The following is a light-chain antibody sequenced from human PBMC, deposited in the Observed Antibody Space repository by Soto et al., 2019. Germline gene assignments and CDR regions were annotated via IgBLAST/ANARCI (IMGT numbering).Light chain of an antibody. V-gene: IGLV1-44*01. CDR2: NNN. Sequence: QSVLTQPPSASGTPGQGVPISCSGITSNIGSNTVNWYQQLPGTAPKLLIYNNNQRPSVVPDRFSGSKSGTSASLAIGGLQSEDEADYYCAAWDDSLNGYVFGTGTKLTVL. CDR3: AAWDDSLNGYV. J-gene: IGLJ1*01. CDR1: TSNIGSNT.